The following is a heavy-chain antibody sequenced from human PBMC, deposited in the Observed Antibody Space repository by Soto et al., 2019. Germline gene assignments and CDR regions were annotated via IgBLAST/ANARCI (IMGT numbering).Heavy chain of an antibody. Sequence: ASVKVSCKASGYTFTDYYMHWVRQAPGQGLEYMGWVNPITGGTVYAEKFKGWVTLTMDTSISTVYMELSSLKSEDTAMYYCARHLAAGDVWGQGTLVTVS. J-gene: IGHJ4*02. CDR2: VNPITGGT. CDR3: ARHLAAGDV. CDR1: GYTFTDYY. V-gene: IGHV1-2*04. D-gene: IGHD2-8*02.